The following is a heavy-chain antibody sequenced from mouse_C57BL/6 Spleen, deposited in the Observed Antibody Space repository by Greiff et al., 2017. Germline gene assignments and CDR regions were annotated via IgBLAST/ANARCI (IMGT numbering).Heavy chain of an antibody. CDR1: GYSFTGYY. J-gene: IGHJ3*01. V-gene: IGHV1-42*01. CDR2: INPSTGGT. CDR3: ARGTGWFAY. D-gene: IGHD4-1*01. Sequence: EVQLQESGPELVKPGASVKISCKASGYSFTGYYMNWVKQSPEKSLEWIGEINPSTGGTTYNQKFKAKATLTVDKSSSTAYMQLKSLTSEDSAVYYCARGTGWFAYWGQGTLVTVSA.